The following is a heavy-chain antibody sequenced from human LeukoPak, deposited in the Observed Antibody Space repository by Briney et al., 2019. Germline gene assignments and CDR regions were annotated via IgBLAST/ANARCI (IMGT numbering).Heavy chain of an antibody. Sequence: SETLSLTCTVSGGSISSGSYYWSWIRQPAWKGLEWIGRIYTSGSTNYNPSLKSRVTISVDTSKNQFSLKLSSVTAADTAVYDCAKALGGYFDYSSQGTLVTVSS. V-gene: IGHV4-61*02. J-gene: IGHJ4*02. D-gene: IGHD3-16*01. CDR2: IYTSGST. CDR3: AKALGGYFDY. CDR1: GGSISSGSYY.